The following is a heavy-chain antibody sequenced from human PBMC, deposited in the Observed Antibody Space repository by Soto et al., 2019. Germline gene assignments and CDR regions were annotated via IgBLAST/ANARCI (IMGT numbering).Heavy chain of an antibody. Sequence: PGGSLTLSCAASGFTFSDYYMSWIRQAPGKGLEWVSYISSSSSYTNYADSVKGRFTISRDNAKNSLYLQMHGLRAEDMAVYYCARSVRSGSFPYYYYAMDVWGQGTTVTVSS. D-gene: IGHD3-10*01. CDR3: ARSVRSGSFPYYYYAMDV. V-gene: IGHV3-11*06. CDR2: ISSSSSYT. J-gene: IGHJ6*02. CDR1: GFTFSDYY.